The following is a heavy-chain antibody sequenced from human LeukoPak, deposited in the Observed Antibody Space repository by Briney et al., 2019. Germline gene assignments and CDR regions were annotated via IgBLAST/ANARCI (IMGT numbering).Heavy chain of an antibody. J-gene: IGHJ4*02. D-gene: IGHD1-26*01. CDR1: GYTFTSYG. CDR2: ISAYNGNT. V-gene: IGHV1-18*01. CDR3: ARESVLAGIVGATSRYFDY. Sequence: VASVKVSCKASGYTFTSYGISWVRQAPGQGLEWMGWISAYNGNTNYAQKLQGRVTMTTDTSTSTAYMELRSLRSDDTAVYYCARESVLAGIVGATSRYFDYWGQGTLVTVSS.